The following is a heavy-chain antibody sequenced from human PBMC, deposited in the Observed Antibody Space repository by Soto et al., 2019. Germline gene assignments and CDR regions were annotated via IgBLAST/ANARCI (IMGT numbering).Heavy chain of an antibody. J-gene: IGHJ3*02. CDR2: TYYRSKWYN. CDR3: SRESSSGWYAMDAFDI. D-gene: IGHD6-13*01. Sequence: SQTLSLTCAISGDSVSSNSAAWNWIRQSPSRGLEWLGRTYYRSKWYNDYAVSVKSRITINPDTSKNQFSLQLNSVTPEDTAVYYCSRESSSGWYAMDAFDIWGQGTMVTVSS. CDR1: GDSVSSNSAA. V-gene: IGHV6-1*01.